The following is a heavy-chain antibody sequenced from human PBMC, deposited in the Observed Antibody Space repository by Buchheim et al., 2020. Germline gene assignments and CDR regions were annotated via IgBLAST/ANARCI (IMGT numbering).Heavy chain of an antibody. V-gene: IGHV4-31*03. CDR2: IYYSGST. CDR1: GGSISSGGYY. Sequence: QVQLQESGPGLVKPSQTLSLTCTVSGGSISSGGYYWSWIRQHPGKGLEWIGYIYYSGSTYYNPSLKSRVTISVDTSKNHFSLKLSSVTAADTAVYYCARGKGFYDFWSGYSDHYYYGMDVWGQGTT. CDR3: ARGKGFYDFWSGYSDHYYYGMDV. D-gene: IGHD3-3*01. J-gene: IGHJ6*02.